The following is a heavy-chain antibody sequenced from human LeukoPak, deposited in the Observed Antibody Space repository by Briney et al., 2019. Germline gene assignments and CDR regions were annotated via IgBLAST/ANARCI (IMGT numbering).Heavy chain of an antibody. Sequence: PSETLSLTCTVSGGSISSGSYYWSWIRQPPGKGLEWIGYIYYSGSTNYNPSLKSRVTISVDTSKNQFSLKLSSVTAADTAVYYCARSFARSSSWDYWGQGTLVTVSS. D-gene: IGHD6-13*01. CDR2: IYYSGST. V-gene: IGHV4-61*01. CDR1: GGSISSGSYY. J-gene: IGHJ4*02. CDR3: ARSFARSSSWDY.